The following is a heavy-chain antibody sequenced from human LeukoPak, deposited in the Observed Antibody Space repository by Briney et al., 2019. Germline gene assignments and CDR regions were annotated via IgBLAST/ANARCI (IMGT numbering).Heavy chain of an antibody. CDR1: GYTFTSYA. V-gene: IGHV1-18*01. D-gene: IGHD3-10*01. J-gene: IGHJ6*02. CDR3: ARDQLRYYGSGSYYSDMDV. CDR2: VSAYNGVT. Sequence: ASVTVSCKASGYTFTSYAVSWLRQAPGQGLEWMGWVSAYNGVTNYAQKFQGRVTMTTDTSTTTGYMELRSLRSDDTAVYYCARDQLRYYGSGSYYSDMDVWGQGTTVTVSS.